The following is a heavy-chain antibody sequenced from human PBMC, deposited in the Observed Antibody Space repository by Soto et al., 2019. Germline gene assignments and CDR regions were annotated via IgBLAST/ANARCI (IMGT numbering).Heavy chain of an antibody. D-gene: IGHD5-12*01. CDR2: ISAYNGNT. V-gene: IGHV1-18*04. CDR1: GYTFTSYG. J-gene: IGHJ4*02. Sequence: ASVKVSCKASGYTFTSYGISWVRQAPGQGLEWMGWISAYNGNTNFAQKLQGRVTLTTDTSTSTAYMELRSLRSDDTAVYYCARDGYSGDYPRPYYFDYWGLGTLVTVSS. CDR3: ARDGYSGDYPRPYYFDY.